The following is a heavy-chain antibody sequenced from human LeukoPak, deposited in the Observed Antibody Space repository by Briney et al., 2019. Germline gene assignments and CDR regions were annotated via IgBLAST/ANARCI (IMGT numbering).Heavy chain of an antibody. J-gene: IGHJ4*02. CDR3: ARGGPGYSLDH. D-gene: IGHD5-18*01. Sequence: GGSLRLSCAASGFTFSSYEMNWVRQAPGKGLEWVSYISSSGSTIYCADSVKGRFTISRDNAKNSLYLQMNSLRAEDTAVYYCARGGPGYSLDHWGQGTLVTVSS. CDR1: GFTFSSYE. V-gene: IGHV3-48*03. CDR2: ISSSGSTI.